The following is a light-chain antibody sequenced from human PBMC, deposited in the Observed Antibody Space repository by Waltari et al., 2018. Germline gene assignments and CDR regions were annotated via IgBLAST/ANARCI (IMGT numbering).Light chain of an antibody. Sequence: DIVMTQSPDSLAVSLGERATINCKSSQSVLYSSSNKSYLTWYQQKPGQPPKLRIYWACTRESGVPDRFSGSGSGTDFTLTISSLQAEDVAVYYCHQYYSTPWTFGQGTKVEIK. CDR1: QSVLYSSSNKSY. V-gene: IGKV4-1*01. J-gene: IGKJ1*01. CDR2: WAC. CDR3: HQYYSTPWT.